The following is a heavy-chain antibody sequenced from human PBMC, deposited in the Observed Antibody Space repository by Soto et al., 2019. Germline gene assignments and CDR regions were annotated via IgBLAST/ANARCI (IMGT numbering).Heavy chain of an antibody. V-gene: IGHV3-30*18. Sequence: PGGSLRLSCEASGFTFSKFGIHWVRQAPGKGLEWVAVVSYDGSFKYYADSVKGRFTISRDNSKNTLYLQMNSLRPEDTALYYCAKDSDQLLFDYYYGMDVWGQGTTVTVSS. CDR3: AKDSDQLLFDYYYGMDV. CDR1: GFTFSKFG. J-gene: IGHJ6*02. CDR2: VSYDGSFK. D-gene: IGHD2-2*01.